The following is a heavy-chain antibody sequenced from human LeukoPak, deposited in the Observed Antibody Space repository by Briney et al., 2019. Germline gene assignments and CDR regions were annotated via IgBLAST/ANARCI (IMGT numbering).Heavy chain of an antibody. CDR3: ARGPKRALISN. J-gene: IGHJ4*02. CDR1: GFTFSSYA. Sequence: GGSLRLSCAASGFTFSSYAMSWVRQAPGKGLEWVSAISGSGGSTCYADSVKGRFTISRDNSKNTVYLQMNSLRAEDTALYYCARGPKRALISNWGQGTLVTVFS. CDR2: ISGSGGST. D-gene: IGHD2-8*01. V-gene: IGHV3-23*01.